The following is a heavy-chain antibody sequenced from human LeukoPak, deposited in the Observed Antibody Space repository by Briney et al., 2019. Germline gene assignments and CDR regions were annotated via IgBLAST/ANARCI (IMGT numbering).Heavy chain of an antibody. CDR1: GGSISSYY. D-gene: IGHD6-6*01. CDR3: ARPRNKYGSSSPFDY. Sequence: SETLSLTCTVSGGSISSYYWSWIRQPPGKGLEWIGYIYTSGSTNYNPSLKSRVTISVDTSKNQFSLKLSSVTAADTAVYYCARPRNKYGSSSPFDYWGQGTLVTVSS. CDR2: IYTSGST. J-gene: IGHJ4*02. V-gene: IGHV4-4*09.